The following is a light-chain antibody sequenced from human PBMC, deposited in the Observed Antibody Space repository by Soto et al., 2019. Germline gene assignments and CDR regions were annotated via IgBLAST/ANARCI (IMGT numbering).Light chain of an antibody. CDR1: QSIRTY. Sequence: DIQMTQSPSSLSASVGDRVTITCRASQSIRTYLNWYQQQPGIAPKLLIYTASTLQSGVPSRFSGSGSGTDFTLTISSLQPEDFATYYCQQSYRTPLTFGQGTKVDI. CDR3: QQSYRTPLT. CDR2: TAS. V-gene: IGKV1-39*01. J-gene: IGKJ1*01.